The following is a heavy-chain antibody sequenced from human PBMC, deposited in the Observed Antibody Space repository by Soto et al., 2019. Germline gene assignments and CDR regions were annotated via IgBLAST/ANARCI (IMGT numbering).Heavy chain of an antibody. CDR1: GGSFSGYQ. D-gene: IGHD1-1*01. V-gene: IGHV4-34*01. J-gene: IGHJ5*02. CDR2: INHSGTT. CDR3: ARGWRFDP. Sequence: ETLSLTCGVYGGSFSGYQWNWIRQSPGQGLEWIGEINHSGTTKYNPSLESRINLSVDTSKKQFSLKMFSVTAADTAIYYCARGWRFDPWGQGTQVTLSS.